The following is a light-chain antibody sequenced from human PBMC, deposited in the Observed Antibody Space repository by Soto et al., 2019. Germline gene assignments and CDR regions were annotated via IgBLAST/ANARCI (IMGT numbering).Light chain of an antibody. J-gene: IGKJ1*01. CDR1: QRLVHTDGNTY. V-gene: IGKV2-24*01. Sequence: DIVMTQTPLSSPVTLGQPASISCRSSQRLVHTDGNTYFNWLQQRPGQPPRLLLYKVSTRFSGVXAXXSGIAAWTEFTLTISRVEAEDVGVYYCLQTTHCPWTFGQGTKLEIK. CDR2: KVS. CDR3: LQTTHCPWT.